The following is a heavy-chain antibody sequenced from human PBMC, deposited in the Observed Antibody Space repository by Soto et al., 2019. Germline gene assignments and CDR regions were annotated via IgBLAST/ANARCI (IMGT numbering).Heavy chain of an antibody. CDR3: XRXXXXXXXYYYGMDV. V-gene: IGHV1-69*05. CDR1: GGTFSSYA. Sequence: QVQLVQSGAEVKKPGSSVKVSCKASGGTFSSYAISWVRQAPGQGLEWMGGIIPIFGTANYAQKFQGRVXXXXXXXXXXXXXXXXXXXXXXXXXXXXXRXXXXXXXYYYGMDVWGQGTTVTVSS. J-gene: IGHJ6*02. CDR2: IIPIFGTA.